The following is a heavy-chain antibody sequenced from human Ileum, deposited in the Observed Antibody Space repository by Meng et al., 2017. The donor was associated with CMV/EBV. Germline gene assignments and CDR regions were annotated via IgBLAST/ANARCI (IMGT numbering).Heavy chain of an antibody. Sequence: GGSLRLSCAASGFTCSSYAMSWVRQAPGKGLEWVSAISGSGGSTYYADSVKGRFTTSRDNSKNTRDQQMNSLRAEDTAVYYWAKRIGVVVGAGFYYGMDVWGQGTTVTVSS. V-gene: IGHV3-23*01. CDR1: GFTCSSYA. J-gene: IGHJ6*02. D-gene: IGHD3-22*01. CDR3: AKRIGVVVGAGFYYGMDV. CDR2: ISGSGGST.